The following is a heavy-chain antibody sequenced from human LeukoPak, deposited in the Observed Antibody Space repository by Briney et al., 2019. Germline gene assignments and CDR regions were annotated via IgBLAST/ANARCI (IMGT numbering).Heavy chain of an antibody. D-gene: IGHD2-2*02. Sequence: GGSLRLSCAASGFTFSSYGMHWVRQAPGKGLEWVAFIRYDGSNKYYADSVKGRFTISRDNSKNTLYLQMNSLRAEDTAVYYCAKDEGKYCSSTSCYNPDYWGQGTLVTVSS. CDR3: AKDEGKYCSSTSCYNPDY. J-gene: IGHJ4*02. V-gene: IGHV3-30*02. CDR1: GFTFSSYG. CDR2: IRYDGSNK.